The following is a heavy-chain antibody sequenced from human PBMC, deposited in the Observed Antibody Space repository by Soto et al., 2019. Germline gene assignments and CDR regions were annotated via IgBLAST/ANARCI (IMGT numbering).Heavy chain of an antibody. V-gene: IGHV3-30*03. J-gene: IGHJ3*02. CDR2: ISYDGTNE. Sequence: LRLSCAVSGFTFTDYGMYWVRQAPGKGLEWVAVISYDGTNEYYVDSVKGRFNISRDNSKNTLSLHMSSLTAEDTAVYYCARMSVPAAIFRWFAFDIWGQGTMVTVSS. D-gene: IGHD2-2*01. CDR3: ARMSVPAAIFRWFAFDI. CDR1: GFTFTDYG.